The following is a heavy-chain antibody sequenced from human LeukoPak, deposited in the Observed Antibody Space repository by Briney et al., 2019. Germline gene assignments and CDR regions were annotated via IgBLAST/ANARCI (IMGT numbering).Heavy chain of an antibody. CDR2: INHSGST. CDR1: GGSISSYY. CDR3: ARGPGSYSFDY. D-gene: IGHD1-26*01. V-gene: IGHV4-34*01. Sequence: SETLSLTCTVSGGSISSYYWSWIRQPPGKGLEWIGEINHSGSTNYNPSLKSRVIISVDTSKNQFSLKLSSVTAADTAVYYCARGPGSYSFDYWGQGTLVTVSS. J-gene: IGHJ4*02.